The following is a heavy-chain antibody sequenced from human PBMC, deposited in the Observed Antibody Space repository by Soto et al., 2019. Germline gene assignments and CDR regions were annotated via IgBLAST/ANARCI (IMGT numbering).Heavy chain of an antibody. J-gene: IGHJ4*02. Sequence: SETLSLTCAVYGGSFSGYYWSWIRQPPGKGLEWIGEINHSGSTNYNPSLKSRVTISVDTSKNHFSLKLSFLTAADTAVFYCARDRKSYRGYAVRIFDYWGQGTLVTVSS. V-gene: IGHV4-34*01. CDR3: ARDRKSYRGYAVRIFDY. CDR1: GGSFSGYY. D-gene: IGHD5-12*01. CDR2: INHSGST.